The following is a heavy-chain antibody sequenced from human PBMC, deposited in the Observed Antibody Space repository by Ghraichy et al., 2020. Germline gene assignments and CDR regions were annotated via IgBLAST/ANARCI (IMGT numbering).Heavy chain of an antibody. CDR1: GGSISSYY. CDR2: IYYSGST. D-gene: IGHD1-26*01. Sequence: SETLSLTCTVSGGSISSYYWSWIRQPPGKGLEWIGYIYYSGSTNYNPSFKSRVTISVDTSKNQFSLKLSSVTAADTAVYYCARIVGATVFPGTNYMDVWGKGTTVTVSS. CDR3: ARIVGATVFPGTNYMDV. J-gene: IGHJ6*03. V-gene: IGHV4-59*08.